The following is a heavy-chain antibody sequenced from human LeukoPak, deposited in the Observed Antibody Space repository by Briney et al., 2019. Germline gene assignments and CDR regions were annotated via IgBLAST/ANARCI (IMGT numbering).Heavy chain of an antibody. CDR1: GFTFSSYG. Sequence: SGGSLRLSYAASGFTFSSYGMSWVRQAPGKGLEWVSAISGSGDSTYYADSVKGRFTISRDNSKNTLYLQMNSLRAEDTAVYYCAKPPPRYYYDSSGYPRVWGQGTLVTVSS. CDR3: AKPPPRYYYDSSGYPRV. D-gene: IGHD3-22*01. V-gene: IGHV3-23*01. J-gene: IGHJ4*02. CDR2: ISGSGDST.